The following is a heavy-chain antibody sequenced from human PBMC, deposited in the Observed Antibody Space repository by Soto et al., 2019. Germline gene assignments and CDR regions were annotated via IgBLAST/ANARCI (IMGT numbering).Heavy chain of an antibody. J-gene: IGHJ4*02. V-gene: IGHV3-33*01. CDR2: IWYDGSNK. D-gene: IGHD2-8*01. CDR1: GFTFSSYG. Sequence: QVQLVESGGGVVQPGRSLRLSCAASGFTFSSYGMHWVRQAPGKGLEWVAVIWYDGSNKYYADSVKGRFTISRDNRKKRLYLQMNSLRAEDTAVYYCARGMVYDQYYFDCWGQGSLVTVTS. CDR3: ARGMVYDQYYFDC.